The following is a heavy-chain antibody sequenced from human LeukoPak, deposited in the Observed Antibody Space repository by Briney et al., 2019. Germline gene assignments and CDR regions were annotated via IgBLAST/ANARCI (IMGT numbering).Heavy chain of an antibody. J-gene: IGHJ4*02. D-gene: IGHD3-3*01. CDR2: ISGSGGST. Sequence: GGSLRLSCAASEFTFSSYAMSWVRQAPGKGLEWVSGISGSGGSTYYADSVKGRFTISRDNSKNTLYLQMNSLRAEDTAVYYCVKIPHTIFGVAPFDYWGQGTLVTVSS. V-gene: IGHV3-23*01. CDR1: EFTFSSYA. CDR3: VKIPHTIFGVAPFDY.